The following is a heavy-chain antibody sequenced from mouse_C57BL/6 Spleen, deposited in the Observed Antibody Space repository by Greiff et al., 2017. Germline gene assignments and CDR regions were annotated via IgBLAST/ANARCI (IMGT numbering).Heavy chain of an antibody. CDR1: GFSLTSYG. CDR2: IWGDGGT. V-gene: IGHV2-3*01. Sequence: VKLMESGPGLVAPSQSLSITCTVSGFSLTSYGVSWVRQPPGKGLEWLGVIWGDGGTNYHSALLSRLSISKDNSKSQVFLKLNSLHTDDTATYYCAKPLYYGSSCFAYWGQGTLVTVSA. CDR3: AKPLYYGSSCFAY. J-gene: IGHJ3*01. D-gene: IGHD1-1*01.